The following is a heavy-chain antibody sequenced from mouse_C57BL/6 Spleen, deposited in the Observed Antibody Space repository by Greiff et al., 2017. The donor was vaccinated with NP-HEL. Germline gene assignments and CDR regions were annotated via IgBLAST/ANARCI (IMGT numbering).Heavy chain of an antibody. CDR1: GFTFSDYY. D-gene: IGHD2-4*01. V-gene: IGHV5-16*01. J-gene: IGHJ2*01. CDR2: INYDGSST. CDR3: ARVIYYDYDKGFDY. Sequence: EVKVVESEGGLVQPGSSMKLSCTASGFTFSDYYMAWVRQVPEKGLEWVANINYDGSSTYYLDSLKSRFIISRDNAKNILYLQMSSLKSEDTATYYCARVIYYDYDKGFDYWGQGTTLTVSS.